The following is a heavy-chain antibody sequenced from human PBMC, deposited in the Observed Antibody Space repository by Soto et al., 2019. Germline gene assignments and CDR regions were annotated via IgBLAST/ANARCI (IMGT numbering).Heavy chain of an antibody. CDR2: IYYSGST. J-gene: IGHJ6*02. Sequence: PSETLSLTCTVSGGSISSGGYYWSWIRQHPGKGLEWIGYIYYSGSTYYNPSLKSRVTISVDTSKNQFSLKLSSVTAADTAVYYCARDRSRLSEGGYYYYYGMDVWGQGTPVTVYS. CDR1: GGSISSGGYY. CDR3: ARDRSRLSEGGYYYYYGMDV. V-gene: IGHV4-31*03. D-gene: IGHD2-21*01.